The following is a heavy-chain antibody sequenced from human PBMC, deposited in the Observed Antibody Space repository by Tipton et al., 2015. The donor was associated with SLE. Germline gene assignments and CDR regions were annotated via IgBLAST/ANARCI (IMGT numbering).Heavy chain of an antibody. Sequence: TLSLTCTVSGGSISSYYWSWIRQPPGKGLEWIGYIYTSGSTNYNPSLKSRVTMSVDTSKNQFSLKLSSVTAADTAVYYCARGGGIVATIGAFDIWGQGTMVTVSS. CDR2: IYTSGST. J-gene: IGHJ3*02. CDR1: GGSISSYY. CDR3: ARGGGIVATIGAFDI. D-gene: IGHD5-12*01. V-gene: IGHV4-4*09.